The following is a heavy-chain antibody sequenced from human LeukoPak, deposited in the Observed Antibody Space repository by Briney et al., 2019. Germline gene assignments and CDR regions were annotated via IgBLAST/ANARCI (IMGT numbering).Heavy chain of an antibody. J-gene: IGHJ6*02. V-gene: IGHV3-48*03. Sequence: GGSLRLSCAASGFTFSSYEMNWVRQAPGKGLEWVSYISSSGSTIYYADSVKGRFTISRDNAKNSLYLQMNSLRAEDTAVYYCARACRHSYGYVSSCGMDVWGQGTTVTVSS. CDR1: GFTFSSYE. D-gene: IGHD5-18*01. CDR3: ARACRHSYGYVSSCGMDV. CDR2: ISSSGSTI.